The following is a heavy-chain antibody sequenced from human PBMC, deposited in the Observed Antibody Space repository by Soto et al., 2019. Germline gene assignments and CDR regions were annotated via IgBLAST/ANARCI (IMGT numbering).Heavy chain of an antibody. CDR3: AREGDIVVVPAINWFDP. V-gene: IGHV3-74*01. D-gene: IGHD2-2*01. CDR1: GFTFSSYW. Sequence: GSLRLSCAASGFTFSSYWMHWVRQAPGKGLVWVSRINSDGSSTSYADSVKGRFTISRDNAKNTLYLQMNSLRAEDTAVYYCAREGDIVVVPAINWFDPWGQGTLVTVSS. CDR2: INSDGSST. J-gene: IGHJ5*02.